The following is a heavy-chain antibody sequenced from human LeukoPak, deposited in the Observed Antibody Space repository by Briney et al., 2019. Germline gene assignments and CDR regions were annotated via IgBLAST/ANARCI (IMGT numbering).Heavy chain of an antibody. CDR1: GGSISSGSYF. D-gene: IGHD2-2*02. J-gene: IGHJ3*02. V-gene: IGHV4-39*07. CDR2: IYYDGRT. CDR3: ARGRCSSTSCYSPPRSFDI. Sequence: SETLSLTCTVSGGSISSGSYFWGWIRQPPGKGLEWIESIYYDGRTSYNPSLKSRVTISVDTSKNQLSLKLSSVTAADTAVYYCARGRCSSTSCYSPPRSFDIWGQGTMVTVSS.